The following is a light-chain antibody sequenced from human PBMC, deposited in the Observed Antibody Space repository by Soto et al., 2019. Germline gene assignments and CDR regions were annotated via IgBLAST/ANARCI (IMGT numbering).Light chain of an antibody. CDR2: EVK. Sequence: QSALTQPASVAGCPEQSISISCTGTSSDVSGYNYVSWYQQHPDKAPKLMIYEVKYRPSGVSNRFSGSKSGNTASLTISGLQAEDEADYYCSSYTSSSTWVFGGGTKLTVL. V-gene: IGLV2-14*01. CDR3: SSYTSSSTWV. CDR1: SSDVSGYNY. J-gene: IGLJ3*02.